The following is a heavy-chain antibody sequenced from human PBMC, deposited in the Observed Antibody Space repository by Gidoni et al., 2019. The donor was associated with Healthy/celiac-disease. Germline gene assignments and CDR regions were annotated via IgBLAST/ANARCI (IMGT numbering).Heavy chain of an antibody. CDR1: GGSISSSNW. CDR2: IYHSGST. CDR3: ASLSHTFPYGSGSYYLNYYYYGMDV. D-gene: IGHD3-10*01. Sequence: QVQLQESGPGLVKPSGTLSLTCAVSGGSISSSNWWSWVRQPPGKGLELIGEIYHSGSTNYNPSLKSRVTISVDKSKNQFSLKLSSVTAADTAVYYCASLSHTFPYGSGSYYLNYYYYGMDVWGQGTTVTVSS. J-gene: IGHJ6*02. V-gene: IGHV4-4*02.